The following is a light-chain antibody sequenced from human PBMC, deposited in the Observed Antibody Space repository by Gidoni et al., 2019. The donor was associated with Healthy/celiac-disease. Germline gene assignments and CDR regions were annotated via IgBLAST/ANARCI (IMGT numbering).Light chain of an antibody. J-gene: IGLJ1*01. V-gene: IGLV2-23*01. CDR2: EGS. CDR1: SSDVGSYNL. CDR3: CSYAGSSTYV. Sequence: QSALTQAASVSGSPGQSITISCTGTSSDVGSYNLVSWYKQHAGKAPKLMIYEGSKRPSGVSNRFSGSKSGNPASLTISVLQAEDEADYYCCSYAGSSTYVFGTGTKVTVL.